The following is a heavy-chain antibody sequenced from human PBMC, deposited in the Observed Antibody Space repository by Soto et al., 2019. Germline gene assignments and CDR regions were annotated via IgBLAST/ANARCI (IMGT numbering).Heavy chain of an antibody. CDR3: ARVVLKGSSGWYFCDY. CDR1: GYTFTSYG. D-gene: IGHD6-19*01. J-gene: IGHJ4*02. V-gene: IGHV1-18*01. Sequence: ASVKVSCKASGYTFTSYGISWVRQAPGQGLEWMGWISAYNGNTNYAQKLQGRVTMTTDTSTSTAYMELRSLRSDDTAVYYCARVVLKGSSGWYFCDYWGQGTLVTVSS. CDR2: ISAYNGNT.